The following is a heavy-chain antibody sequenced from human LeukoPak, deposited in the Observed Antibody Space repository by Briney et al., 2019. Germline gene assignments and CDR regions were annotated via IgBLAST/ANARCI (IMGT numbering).Heavy chain of an antibody. J-gene: IGHJ4*02. CDR3: ARVKGIWFGEFDY. CDR1: GFTFDDYG. V-gene: IGHV3-20*04. Sequence: GGSLRLSCAASGFTFDDYGMSWVRQAPGKGLGLVSGINWNGGSTGYADSVKGRFTISRDNAKNSLYLQMNSLRAEDTALYYCARVKGIWFGEFDYWGRGTLVTVSS. CDR2: INWNGGST. D-gene: IGHD3-10*01.